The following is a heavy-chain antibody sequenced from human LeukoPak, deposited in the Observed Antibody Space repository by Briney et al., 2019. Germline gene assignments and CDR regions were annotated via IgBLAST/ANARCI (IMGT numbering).Heavy chain of an antibody. Sequence: SETLSLTCTVSGGSISSSSYYWGWIRRPPGKGLEWIGSIYYSGSTYYNPSLKSRVTISVDTSKNQFSLKLSSVTAADTAAYYCARDPVEYSSAWYFDLWGRGTLVTVSS. CDR2: IYYSGST. J-gene: IGHJ2*01. D-gene: IGHD6-19*01. CDR3: ARDPVEYSSAWYFDL. CDR1: GGSISSSSYY. V-gene: IGHV4-39*07.